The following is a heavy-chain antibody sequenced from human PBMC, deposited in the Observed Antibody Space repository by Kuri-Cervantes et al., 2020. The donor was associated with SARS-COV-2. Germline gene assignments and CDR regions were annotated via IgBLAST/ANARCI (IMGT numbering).Heavy chain of an antibody. V-gene: IGHV1-8*01. CDR2: MNPNSGNT. CDR3: ARARVAAHPNYYYYGMDV. J-gene: IGHJ6*02. CDR1: GYTFTSYD. D-gene: IGHD2-15*01. Sequence: ASVKVSCKASGYTFTSYDINWVRQATGQGLEWMGWMNPNSGNTGYAQKFQGRVTMTRNTSISTAYMELSSLRSEDTAVYYCARARVAAHPNYYYYGMDVWGQGTTVTVSS.